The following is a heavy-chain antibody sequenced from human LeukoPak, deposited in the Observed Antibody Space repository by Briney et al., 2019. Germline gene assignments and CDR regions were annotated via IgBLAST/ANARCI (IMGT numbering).Heavy chain of an antibody. D-gene: IGHD3-22*01. CDR2: ISGSGGST. CDR1: GFTFSSYA. CDR3: AKNPDYYDSSGYQTAFDI. Sequence: GGSLRLSCAASGFTFSSYAMSWVRQAPGKGLEWVSAISGSGGSTYYADSVKGRFTISRDKSKNTLYLQMNSLRAEDTAVYYCAKNPDYYDSSGYQTAFDIWGQGTMVTVSS. J-gene: IGHJ3*02. V-gene: IGHV3-23*01.